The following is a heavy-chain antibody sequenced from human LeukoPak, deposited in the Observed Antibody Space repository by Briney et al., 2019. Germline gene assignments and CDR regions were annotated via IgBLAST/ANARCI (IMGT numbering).Heavy chain of an antibody. D-gene: IGHD6-13*01. J-gene: IGHJ4*02. CDR2: IYYSGST. CDR3: ARAPRVSRDFDY. CDR1: GGSISSSSYY. V-gene: IGHV4-39*01. Sequence: PSETLSLTCTVSGGSISSSSYYWGWIRQPPGKGLEWIGSIYYSGSTYYSPSLKSRVTISVDTFKNQFSLKLSSVTAADTAVYYCARAPRVSRDFDYWGQGTLVTVSS.